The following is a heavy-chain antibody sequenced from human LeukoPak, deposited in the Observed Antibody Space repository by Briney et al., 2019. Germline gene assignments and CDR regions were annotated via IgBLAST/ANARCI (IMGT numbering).Heavy chain of an antibody. V-gene: IGHV1-24*01. CDR3: ATAPPDVFDY. Sequence: GASGRASDYVSEYTLTDLSTHWVRQAPGQQLEWMGGFDREDGETIYAQKFQGRVTMTEDTSTDTAYMELSSLRSENTAVYYCATAPPDVFDYWGQGTLVTVSS. CDR2: FDREDGET. CDR1: EYTLTDLS. J-gene: IGHJ4*02.